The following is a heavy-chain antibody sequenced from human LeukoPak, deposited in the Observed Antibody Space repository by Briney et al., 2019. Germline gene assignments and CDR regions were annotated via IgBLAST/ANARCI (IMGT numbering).Heavy chain of an antibody. CDR2: MKGGGET. V-gene: IGHV3-23*01. Sequence: GGSLRLSCVASGFSFTNYAMSWVRQAPARGPEWLSSMKGGGETFYADSVKGRCTLSRDISRNAVYLQLNNLRVEDTAIYYCARASWISTADAACWGQGTQVTVS. CDR3: ARASWISTADAAC. J-gene: IGHJ4*02. D-gene: IGHD2-2*03. CDR1: GFSFTNYA.